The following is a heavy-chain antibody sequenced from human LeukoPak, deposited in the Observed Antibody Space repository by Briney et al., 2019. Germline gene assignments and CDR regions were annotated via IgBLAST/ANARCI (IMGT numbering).Heavy chain of an antibody. J-gene: IGHJ4*02. Sequence: GGSLRLSCAASGFTFSSYGMHWVRQAPGKGLEWVAFIRYDGSNKYYADSVKGRFTISRDNSKNTLYLQMNSLRAEDTAVYYCAKDREIGLLWFGDLAYYFDYWGQGTLVTVSS. CDR2: IRYDGSNK. V-gene: IGHV3-30*02. D-gene: IGHD3-10*01. CDR1: GFTFSSYG. CDR3: AKDREIGLLWFGDLAYYFDY.